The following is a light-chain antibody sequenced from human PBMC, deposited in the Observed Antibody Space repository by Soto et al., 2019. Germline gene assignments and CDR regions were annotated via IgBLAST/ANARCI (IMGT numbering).Light chain of an antibody. CDR2: GAS. J-gene: IGKJ2*01. Sequence: EIVLTQSPGTLSLSPGEGATLSCRASQSVSSNYLAWYQQKPGQAPRLLIYGASSRAAGIPGKFSGSGSGTAFTLTISRLEPEDFAVYFCQHYDSSPTFGLGTRLEIK. CDR1: QSVSSNY. V-gene: IGKV3-20*01. CDR3: QHYDSSPT.